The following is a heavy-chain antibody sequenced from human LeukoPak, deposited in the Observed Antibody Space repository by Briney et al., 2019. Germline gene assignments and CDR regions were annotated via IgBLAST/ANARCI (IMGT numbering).Heavy chain of an antibody. CDR3: ARLYSGSYLGYFDY. V-gene: IGHV4-30-2*03. Sequence: SQTLSLTCTVSGGSISSGGHFWSWIRQHPGKGLEWIGSISYSGNTYYNPSLKSRVTISVDPSKNQFSLKLTSVTAADTAVYYCARLYSGSYLGYFDYWGQGTLVSVSS. CDR1: GGSISSGGHF. D-gene: IGHD1-26*01. J-gene: IGHJ4*02. CDR2: ISYSGNT.